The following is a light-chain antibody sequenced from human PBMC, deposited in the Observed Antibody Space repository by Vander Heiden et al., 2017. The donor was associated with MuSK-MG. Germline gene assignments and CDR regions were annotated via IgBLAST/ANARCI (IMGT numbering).Light chain of an antibody. CDR2: GAS. J-gene: IGKJ4*01. CDR1: QSISIY. CDR3: QQCYRRPVS. V-gene: IGKV1-39*01. Sequence: DIQMTQSPSSLSASVGDGVTITCRASQSISIYLNWFQQKPGKAPKLLIYGASSLQSGVPSRFSGSGSGTDFTLTISSLQPEDFATYYCQQCYRRPVSFGGGTKVEIK.